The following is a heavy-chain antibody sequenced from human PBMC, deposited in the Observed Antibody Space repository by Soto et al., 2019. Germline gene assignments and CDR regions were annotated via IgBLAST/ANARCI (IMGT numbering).Heavy chain of an antibody. J-gene: IGHJ6*02. CDR3: ARARMVRGIIYYYGMDV. Sequence: QVQLQESGPGLVKSSQTLSLTCTVSGGSISSDGNCWSWIRQHPGKGLEWIGYIYYSGSTYYNPSLKSRVTISVDTSKNQFSLKLNSVTAADTAVYYCARARMVRGIIYYYGMDVWGQGTTVTVSS. V-gene: IGHV4-31*03. CDR1: GGSISSDGNC. CDR2: IYYSGST. D-gene: IGHD3-10*01.